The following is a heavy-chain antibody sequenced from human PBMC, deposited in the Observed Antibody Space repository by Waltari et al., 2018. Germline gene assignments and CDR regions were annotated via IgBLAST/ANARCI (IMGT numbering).Heavy chain of an antibody. Sequence: EVQLVESGGGLVQPGGSLRLSCAASGFTFSSYWMSWVRKAPGKGREWVANIKQAGSEKYNGDPGRGRLTTPRDTARNSLYLKMTGLGAKETAVYYWARKMDRVTVNDSWGKGTRLPVSP. J-gene: IGHJ4*02. CDR3: ARKMDRVTVNDS. CDR2: IKQAGSEK. D-gene: IGHD4-17*01. CDR1: GFTFSSYW. V-gene: IGHV3-7*01.